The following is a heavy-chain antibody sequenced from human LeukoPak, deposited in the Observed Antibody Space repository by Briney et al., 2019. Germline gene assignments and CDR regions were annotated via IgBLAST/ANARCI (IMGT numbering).Heavy chain of an antibody. J-gene: IGHJ6*02. CDR3: ARDNPTTVTPYYYYGMDV. D-gene: IGHD4-17*01. Sequence: GGSLRLSCAASGFTFSSYEMNWVRQAPGKGLEWVSYISSSGSTIYYVDSVKGRFTISRDNAKNSLYLQMNSLRAEDTAVYYCARDNPTTVTPYYYYGMDVWGQGTTVTVSS. CDR2: ISSSGSTI. CDR1: GFTFSSYE. V-gene: IGHV3-48*03.